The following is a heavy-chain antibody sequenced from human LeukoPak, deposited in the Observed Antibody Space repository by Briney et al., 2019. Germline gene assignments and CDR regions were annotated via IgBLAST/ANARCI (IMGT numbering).Heavy chain of an antibody. V-gene: IGHV1-2*02. CDR2: INPNSGGT. J-gene: IGHJ4*02. Sequence: GASVKVSCKASGHTSTAYYMFWVRQAPGQGLEWMGWINPNSGGTNYAPKFQGRVTMTRDTSISTAYMELSGLTSDDTAVYFCATYYSDTSARDWGQGILVTVSS. D-gene: IGHD3-22*01. CDR1: GHTSTAYY. CDR3: ATYYSDTSARD.